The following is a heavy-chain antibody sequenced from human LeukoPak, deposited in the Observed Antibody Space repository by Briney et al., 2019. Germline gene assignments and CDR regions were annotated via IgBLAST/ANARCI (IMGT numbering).Heavy chain of an antibody. D-gene: IGHD6-13*01. V-gene: IGHV4-59*12. CDR1: GGSMRSYY. Sequence: PSETLSLTCTVSGGSMRSYYWSWIRQPPGKGPEWIGYIYYSGGTNYNPSLKSRVTISADTSKNQFSLKLSSVTAADTAVYYCARHIAAATTDDAFDIWGQGTMVTVSS. CDR3: ARHIAAATTDDAFDI. J-gene: IGHJ3*02. CDR2: IYYSGGT.